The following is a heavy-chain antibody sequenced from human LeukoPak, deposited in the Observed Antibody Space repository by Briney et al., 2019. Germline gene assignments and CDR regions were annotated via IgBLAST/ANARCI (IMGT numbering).Heavy chain of an antibody. Sequence: SETLSLTCTVSGCSISNYYWSWIRQPPGKGLEWIGYIYYSGSTNYNPSLKSRVTISVDTSKNQFSLKLNSVTAADTAVYYCARDLPRSGTDAFDIWGQGTMVTVSS. D-gene: IGHD3-10*01. CDR1: GCSISNYY. CDR2: IYYSGST. J-gene: IGHJ3*02. V-gene: IGHV4-59*01. CDR3: ARDLPRSGTDAFDI.